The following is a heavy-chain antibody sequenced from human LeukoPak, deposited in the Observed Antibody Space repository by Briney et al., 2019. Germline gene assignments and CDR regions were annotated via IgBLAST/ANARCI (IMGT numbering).Heavy chain of an antibody. CDR1: GFTFSSYW. J-gene: IGHJ6*02. CDR3: ARGVFAGRYYYGMDV. CDR2: XKQDGSEK. Sequence: PGGSLRLSCAASGFTFSSYWMSWVRQAPGKGPXXXXXXKQDGSEKYYVDSVKGRFTISRDNAKNSLYLQMNSLRAEDTAVYYCARGVFAGRYYYGMDVWGQGTTVTVSS. D-gene: IGHD3-10*01. V-gene: IGHV3-7*03.